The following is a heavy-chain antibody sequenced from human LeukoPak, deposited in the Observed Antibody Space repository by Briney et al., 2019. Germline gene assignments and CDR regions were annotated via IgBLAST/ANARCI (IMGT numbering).Heavy chain of an antibody. CDR3: ARSTAAGTYYFDY. Sequence: SETLSLTCTVSGASISNGDYYWSWIRQPPGKALEWIGYISYSGSTYYNPSLKSRLTISVDTSKHQLSLKLSSVTATDTAVYYCARSTAAGTYYFDYWGQGTLVTVSS. V-gene: IGHV4-30-4*08. CDR2: ISYSGST. CDR1: GASISNGDYY. D-gene: IGHD6-13*01. J-gene: IGHJ4*02.